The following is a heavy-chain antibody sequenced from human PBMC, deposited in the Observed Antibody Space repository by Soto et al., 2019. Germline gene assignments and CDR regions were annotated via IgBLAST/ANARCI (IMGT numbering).Heavy chain of an antibody. V-gene: IGHV4-34*01. J-gene: IGHJ6*03. D-gene: IGHD3-10*01. CDR2: INDSGNI. CDR3: ARGLILWFGELSRCGGHYYHLAG. Sequence: SETLSLTCAVSGGSFSGYQWSWIRQTPGKGLEWIGEINDSGNINYNPSLKSRVTILLDTPKKQISLKLSSVTAADTAVYFCARGLILWFGELSRCGGHYYHLAGSAKGTTVTVSS. CDR1: GGSFSGYQ.